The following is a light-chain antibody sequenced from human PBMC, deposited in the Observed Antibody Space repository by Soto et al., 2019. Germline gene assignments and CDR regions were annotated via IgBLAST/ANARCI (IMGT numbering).Light chain of an antibody. J-gene: IGKJ5*01. CDR3: QQYGSSPQLT. Sequence: EIVLTQSPGTLSLSPGERATLSCRASQSVSSSYLAWYQQKPGQAPRLLIYGASSRATGIPDRFSGSGSGRDFTLTISRLEPQDFAVYYCQQYGSSPQLTFGQGTRLEIK. CDR1: QSVSSSY. V-gene: IGKV3-20*01. CDR2: GAS.